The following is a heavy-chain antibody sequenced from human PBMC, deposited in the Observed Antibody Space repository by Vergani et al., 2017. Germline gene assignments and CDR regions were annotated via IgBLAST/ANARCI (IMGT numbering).Heavy chain of an antibody. D-gene: IGHD2-15*01. CDR3: ATAGAAYCRGASCYDFFEY. J-gene: IGHJ4*02. CDR1: GFTFSSYA. CDR2: ISGSGEST. Sequence: EVHLLESGGGLVQPGGSLRLSCAASGFTFSSYAMSWVRQAPGKGLEWVSGISGSGESTHYADSVKGRFTISRDNSKNTLYLQMNRLRPEDTAVYYCATAGAAYCRGASCYDFFEYWGQGTLVTVAS. V-gene: IGHV3-23*01.